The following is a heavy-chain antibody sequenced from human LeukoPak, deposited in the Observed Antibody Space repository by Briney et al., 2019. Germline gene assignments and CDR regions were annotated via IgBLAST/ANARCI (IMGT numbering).Heavy chain of an antibody. CDR3: ASGGSYRFDY. J-gene: IGHJ4*02. CDR2: ITASGTAM. V-gene: IGHV3-48*02. D-gene: IGHD1-26*01. CDR1: ASTFTSYS. Sequence: AGSLRLSCAAYASTFTSYSTNCVRPAPGKGLEWVSHITASGTAMFYAHSVKGRFTISRDNAKNSLYLQMNSLRDEDTAVYYCASGGSYRFDYWGQGTLVTVSS.